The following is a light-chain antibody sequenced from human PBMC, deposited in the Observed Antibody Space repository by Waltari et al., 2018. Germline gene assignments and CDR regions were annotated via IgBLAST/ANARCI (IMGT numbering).Light chain of an antibody. CDR3: ASWDDDLSGVV. Sequence: QSVLTQPPSVSEAPRQRVTISCSGIRSNIGNNAVNWYQQFPGRAPKLLIYYDDLLPSGVSDRFSWSKSGTSASLAISELQSEDEAYYYCASWDDDLSGVVFGGGTKLTVL. J-gene: IGLJ2*01. V-gene: IGLV1-36*01. CDR2: YDD. CDR1: RSNIGNNA.